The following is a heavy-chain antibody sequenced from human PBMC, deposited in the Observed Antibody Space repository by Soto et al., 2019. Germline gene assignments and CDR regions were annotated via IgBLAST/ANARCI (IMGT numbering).Heavy chain of an antibody. D-gene: IGHD3-3*01. Sequence: QVQLVQSGAEVKKPGASVKVSYKASGYSFTVYHMHWVRQAPGQGLEWMGWINTDSGGTKYAQKFERRVTMSRDTSINTAYMELSNLISDDTAVYYCAREIRSGYYKYWYFDLWGRGTLITVSS. CDR3: AREIRSGYYKYWYFDL. J-gene: IGHJ2*01. CDR1: GYSFTVYH. CDR2: INTDSGGT. V-gene: IGHV1-2*02.